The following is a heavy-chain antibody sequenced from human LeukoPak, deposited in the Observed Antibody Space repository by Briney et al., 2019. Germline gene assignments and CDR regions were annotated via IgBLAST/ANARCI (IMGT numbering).Heavy chain of an antibody. Sequence: PGGSLRLSCAASGFTFSSYGMHWVRQAPGKGLEWVAVISYDGSNKYYADSVKGRFTISRDNSKNTLYLQMNSLRAEDTAVYYCAKDRCSITSCYGGLDYWGQGTLVTVSS. CDR2: ISYDGSNK. CDR3: AKDRCSITSCYGGLDY. V-gene: IGHV3-30*18. D-gene: IGHD2-2*01. J-gene: IGHJ4*02. CDR1: GFTFSSYG.